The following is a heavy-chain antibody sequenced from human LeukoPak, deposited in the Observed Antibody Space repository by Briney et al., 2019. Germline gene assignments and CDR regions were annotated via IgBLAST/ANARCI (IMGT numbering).Heavy chain of an antibody. CDR3: ARKTYYYDSSGYYYVALGYYMDV. CDR2: ISAYNGNA. Sequence: ASVKVSCKASGYTFTSYGISWVRQAPGQGLEWMGWISAYNGNANYAQKLQGRVTMTTDTSTSTAYMELSSLRSEDTAVYYCARKTYYYDSSGYYYVALGYYMDVWGKGTTVTISS. J-gene: IGHJ6*03. CDR1: GYTFTSYG. V-gene: IGHV1-18*01. D-gene: IGHD3-22*01.